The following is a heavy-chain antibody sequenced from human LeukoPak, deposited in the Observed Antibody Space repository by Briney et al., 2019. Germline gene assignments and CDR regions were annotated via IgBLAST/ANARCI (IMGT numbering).Heavy chain of an antibody. V-gene: IGHV3-23*01. J-gene: IGHJ4*02. CDR3: AKDLVEMATIYHFDY. D-gene: IGHD5-24*01. Sequence: PGGSLRLSCVASGFTFTSQAMNWVRQAPGKGLEWVSYISGSGGSTYYADSVEGRFSISRDNYNNTLFLQVNSLRVEDTAVYYCAKDLVEMATIYHFDYWGQGTLVTVSS. CDR1: GFTFTSQA. CDR2: ISGSGGST.